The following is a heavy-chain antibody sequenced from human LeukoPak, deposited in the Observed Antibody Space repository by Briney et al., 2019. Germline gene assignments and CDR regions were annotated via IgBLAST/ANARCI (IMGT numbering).Heavy chain of an antibody. CDR1: GYTFTDYA. V-gene: IGHV1-3*03. J-gene: IGHJ4*02. CDR3: ARSQYLPYFDS. Sequence: ASVKVSCKASGYTFTDYALNWVRQAPGQNVAWMGWIIAGNGDTKYAHEFRGRVTITRDTSATTAYLVLSTLRSEDMAVYYCARSQYLPYFDSWGQGTLVTVSS. CDR2: IIAGNGDT. D-gene: IGHD2-2*02.